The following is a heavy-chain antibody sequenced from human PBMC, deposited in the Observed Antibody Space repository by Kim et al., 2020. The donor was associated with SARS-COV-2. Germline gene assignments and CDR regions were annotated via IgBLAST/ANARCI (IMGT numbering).Heavy chain of an antibody. D-gene: IGHD3-16*01. J-gene: IGHJ6*02. CDR3: ARERVRGEEYSQDFYYYYGMDV. Sequence: GGSLRLSCAASGFTYSSYEMNWVRQAPGKGLEWVSYISSSGSTIYYADSVKGRFTISRDNAKNSLYLQMNSLRAEDTAVYYCARERVRGEEYSQDFYYYYGMDVWGQGTTVTVSS. CDR2: ISSSGSTI. CDR1: GFTYSSYE. V-gene: IGHV3-48*03.